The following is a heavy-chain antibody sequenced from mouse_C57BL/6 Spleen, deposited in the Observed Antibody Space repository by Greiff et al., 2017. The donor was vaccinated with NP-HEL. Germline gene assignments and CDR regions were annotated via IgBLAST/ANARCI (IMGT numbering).Heavy chain of an antibody. CDR2: ISSGGDYI. J-gene: IGHJ1*03. CDR1: GFTFSSYA. D-gene: IGHD1-1*01. Sequence: EVKVVESGEGLVKPGGSLKLSCAASGFTFSSYAMSWVRQTPEKRLEWVAYISSGGDYIYYADTVKGRFTISRDNARNTLYLQMSSLKSEDTAMYYCTRDPTVVEGYFDVWGTGTTVTVSS. CDR3: TRDPTVVEGYFDV. V-gene: IGHV5-9-1*02.